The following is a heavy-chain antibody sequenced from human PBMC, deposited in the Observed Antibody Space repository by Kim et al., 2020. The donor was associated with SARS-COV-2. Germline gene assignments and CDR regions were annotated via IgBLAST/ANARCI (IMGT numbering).Heavy chain of an antibody. V-gene: IGHV4-4*02. CDR3: AKSFFGVVIIPYYYYYMDV. J-gene: IGHJ6*03. D-gene: IGHD3-3*01. CDR1: GDSISTNNW. Sequence: SETLSLTCAVSGDSISTNNWWSWVRQPPGKGLEYIGEIYHSGSTKYNPSLKSRVTISVDKSKNLFSLKLTSVTAADTAVYYCAKSFFGVVIIPYYYYYMDVWGKGTTVTVSS. CDR2: IYHSGST.